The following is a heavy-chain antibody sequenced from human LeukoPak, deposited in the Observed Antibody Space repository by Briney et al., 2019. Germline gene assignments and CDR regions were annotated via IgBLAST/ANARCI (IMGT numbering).Heavy chain of an antibody. Sequence: GGSLRLSCAATGFTVSNNYMSWVRQAPGRGLEWVSVIYSGGSTDYADSVKGRFTISRDNSKNTLYLQMNNLRAEDTAFYYCARGRPVGASTVEDYWGQGTLVTVSS. CDR1: GFTVSNNY. V-gene: IGHV3-66*01. D-gene: IGHD1-26*01. CDR2: IYSGGST. J-gene: IGHJ4*02. CDR3: ARGRPVGASTVEDY.